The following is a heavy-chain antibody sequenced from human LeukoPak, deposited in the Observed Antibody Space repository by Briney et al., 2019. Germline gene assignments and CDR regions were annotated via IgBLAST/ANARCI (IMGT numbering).Heavy chain of an antibody. V-gene: IGHV3-53*01. Sequence: GGSLRLSCAASGFTVSSNYMSWVRQAPGKGLEWVSVIYSGGSTYYADSVKGRFTISRDNSKNTLYLQMNSLRAEDTAVYYCAGLWFGELEGMDVWGQGTTVTVS. CDR1: GFTVSSNY. D-gene: IGHD3-10*01. CDR2: IYSGGST. J-gene: IGHJ6*02. CDR3: AGLWFGELEGMDV.